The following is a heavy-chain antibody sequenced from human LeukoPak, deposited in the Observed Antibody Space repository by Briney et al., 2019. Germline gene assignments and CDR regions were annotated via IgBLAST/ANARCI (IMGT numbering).Heavy chain of an antibody. D-gene: IGHD6-13*01. CDR2: ISSSGSA. Sequence: SETLSLTCSVSGDSLGIYKWSWIRQPPGKGLEWIAHISSSGSAIYNPSLMSRVSMAVDTSKNQFSLQLNSVTPEDTAVYYCARDDLQLVRRLGGSTEYYYYYMDVWGKGTTVTVSS. CDR1: GDSLGIYK. J-gene: IGHJ6*03. CDR3: ARDDLQLVRRLGGSTEYYYYYMDV. V-gene: IGHV4-59*12.